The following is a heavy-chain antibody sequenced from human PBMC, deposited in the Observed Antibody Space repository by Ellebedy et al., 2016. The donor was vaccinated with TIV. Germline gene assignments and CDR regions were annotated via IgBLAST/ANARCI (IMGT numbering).Heavy chain of an antibody. J-gene: IGHJ4*02. V-gene: IGHV4-34*01. CDR1: GGSFSGYY. CDR3: AISVDTARARFDY. D-gene: IGHD5-18*01. Sequence: SETLSLTCAVYGGSFSGYYWSWIRQPPGKGLEWIGEINHSGSTNYNPSLKSRVTVSVDTSKNQFSLKLSSVTAADTAVYYCAISVDTARARFDYWGQGTLVTVSS. CDR2: INHSGST.